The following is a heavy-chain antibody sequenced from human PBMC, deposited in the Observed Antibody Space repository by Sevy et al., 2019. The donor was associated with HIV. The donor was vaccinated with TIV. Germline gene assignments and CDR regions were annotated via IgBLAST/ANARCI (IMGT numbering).Heavy chain of an antibody. Sequence: RGSLRLSCAASGFTFDNYAMNWVRQAPGKGLEWVSAISGSGGTTYHAEPVKGRFTVSRDNSRNILYLQMKSLRPDDTAVYYCAKDGYSSIYYGDLDYWGRGTLVTVSS. CDR2: ISGSGGTT. CDR1: GFTFDNYA. J-gene: IGHJ4*02. V-gene: IGHV3-23*01. CDR3: AKDGYSSIYYGDLDY. D-gene: IGHD5-18*01.